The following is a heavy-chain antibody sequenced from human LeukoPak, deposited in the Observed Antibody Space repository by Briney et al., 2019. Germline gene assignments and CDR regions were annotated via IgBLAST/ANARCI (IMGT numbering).Heavy chain of an antibody. CDR2: IYYSGST. CDR3: ARVYYYYDSSAYRY. CDR1: GGSISSYY. J-gene: IGHJ4*02. D-gene: IGHD3-22*01. V-gene: IGHV4-59*12. Sequence: SETLSLTCTVSGGSISSYYWSWIRQPPGKGLEWIGYIYYSGSTNYNPSLRSRVTISVDTSKNQFSLRLSSVTAADTAVYYSARVYYYYDSSAYRYWGQGTLVTVSS.